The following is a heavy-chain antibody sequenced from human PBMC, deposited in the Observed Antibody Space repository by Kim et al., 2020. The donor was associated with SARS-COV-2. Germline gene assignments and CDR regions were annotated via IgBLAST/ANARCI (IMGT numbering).Heavy chain of an antibody. J-gene: IGHJ4*02. CDR2: ISQDGNKK. V-gene: IGHV3-7*03. D-gene: IGHD3-22*01. Sequence: GGSLRLSCVASGSTFKNYWMTWVRQAPGKGLEWVASISQDGNKKYYLDSLKGRFTISRDDAKSSLSVQMDSLRVEDTAMYYCASAGYDNDTRDFDYWGQGTLVTVSS. CDR3: ASAGYDNDTRDFDY. CDR1: GSTFKNYW.